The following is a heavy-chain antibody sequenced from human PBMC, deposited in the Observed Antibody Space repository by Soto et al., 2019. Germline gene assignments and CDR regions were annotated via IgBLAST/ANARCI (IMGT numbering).Heavy chain of an antibody. Sequence: ASVKVSCKASGYTFTDYYIHWVRQAPGQGLEWIGWINPNSGGTKFAQQFHGRFTMTRDTSISTAYMELSRLRFDDTAVYYCARDWYYFDSSGYSKQVYYHYYGLVVWRQG. D-gene: IGHD3-22*01. J-gene: IGHJ6*02. CDR2: INPNSGGT. CDR3: ARDWYYFDSSGYSKQVYYHYYGLVV. V-gene: IGHV1-2*02. CDR1: GYTFTDYY.